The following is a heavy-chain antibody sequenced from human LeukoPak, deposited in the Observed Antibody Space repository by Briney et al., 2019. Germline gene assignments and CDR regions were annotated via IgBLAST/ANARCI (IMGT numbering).Heavy chain of an antibody. V-gene: IGHV1-18*01. CDR2: ISAYNGNT. J-gene: IGHJ6*02. CDR3: ARDGGCSSTSCYASPYYSYGMDV. D-gene: IGHD2-2*01. Sequence: GASVKVFCKASGYTFTSYGISWVRQAPGQGLEWMGWISAYNGNTNYAQKLQGRVTMTTDTSTSTAYMALRSLRSDDTAVYYCARDGGCSSTSCYASPYYSYGMDVWGQGTTVTVSS. CDR1: GYTFTSYG.